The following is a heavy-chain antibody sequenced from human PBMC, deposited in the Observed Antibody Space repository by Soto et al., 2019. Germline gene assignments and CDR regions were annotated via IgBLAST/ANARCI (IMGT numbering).Heavy chain of an antibody. CDR2: SRNKANSYTT. CDR1: GFTFSDHY. V-gene: IGHV3-72*01. CDR3: IRPMTGTTRGFDY. J-gene: IGHJ4*02. Sequence: EVQLVESGGGLVQPGGSLRLSCAASGFTFSDHYMDWVRQAPGKGLEWVGRSRNKANSYTTEYAASVKGRFTISRDDSENSVHLQMNSLKIEDTAVYFCIRPMTGTTRGFDYWSQGTLVTVSS. D-gene: IGHD1-1*01.